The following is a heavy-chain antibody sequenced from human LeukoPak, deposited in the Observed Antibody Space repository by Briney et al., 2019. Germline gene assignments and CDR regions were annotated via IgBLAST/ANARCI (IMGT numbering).Heavy chain of an antibody. CDR3: ATPGGPTTVTTGFDY. CDR1: GYTFTGYY. V-gene: IGHV1-2*02. D-gene: IGHD4-17*01. J-gene: IGHJ4*02. CDR2: INPNSGGT. Sequence: ASVKVSCKASGYTFTGYYMHWVRQAPGQGLEWMGWINPNSGGTNYAQKFHGRVTMTTDTSTRTAYMELRSLRSDDTAVYYCATPGGPTTVTTGFDYWGQGTLVTVSS.